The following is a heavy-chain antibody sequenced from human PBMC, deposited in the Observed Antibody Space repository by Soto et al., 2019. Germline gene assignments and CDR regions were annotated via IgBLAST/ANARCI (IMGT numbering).Heavy chain of an antibody. J-gene: IGHJ4*02. D-gene: IGHD4-4*01. CDR2: ISSSSSTI. CDR1: GFTFSSYS. Sequence: EVQLVESGGGLVQPGGSLRLSCAASGFTFSSYSMNWVRQAPGKGLEWVSYISSSSSTIYYADSVKGRFTISRDNAKNSLYLQMNSLRDEDTAVYYCARDMTVTTYYYFDYWGQGTLVTVSS. V-gene: IGHV3-48*02. CDR3: ARDMTVTTYYYFDY.